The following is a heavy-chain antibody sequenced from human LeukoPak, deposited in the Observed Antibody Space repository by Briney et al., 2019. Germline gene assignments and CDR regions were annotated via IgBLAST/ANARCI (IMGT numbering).Heavy chain of an antibody. CDR2: INSKSGGT. V-gene: IGHV1-2*02. CDR1: GYTFTGYY. Sequence: ASVKVSCKASGYTFTGYYMHWVGQAPGQGLEWTGWINSKSGGTNHAQKFQGRVTMTRDTSISTAYMELSRLRSDDTAVYYCAENYYDSSGYYFDYWGQGTLVTVSS. J-gene: IGHJ4*02. CDR3: AENYYDSSGYYFDY. D-gene: IGHD3-22*01.